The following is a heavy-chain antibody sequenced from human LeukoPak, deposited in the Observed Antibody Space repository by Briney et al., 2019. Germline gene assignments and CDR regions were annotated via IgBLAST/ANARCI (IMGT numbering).Heavy chain of an antibody. J-gene: IGHJ3*02. D-gene: IGHD3-10*01. CDR1: GGSFSGYY. CDR2: INHSGST. Sequence: PSETLSLTCAVYGGSFSGYYWSWIRQPPGKGLEWIGEINHSGSTNYNPSLKSRVTISVDTPKNQFSLKLSSVTAADTAVYYCARGSYYGSGSQTDAFDIWGQGTMVTVSS. V-gene: IGHV4-34*01. CDR3: ARGSYYGSGSQTDAFDI.